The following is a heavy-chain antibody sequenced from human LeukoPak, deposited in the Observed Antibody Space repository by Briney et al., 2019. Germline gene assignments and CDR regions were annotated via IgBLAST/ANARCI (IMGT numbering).Heavy chain of an antibody. Sequence: GGSLRLSCAASGFTFSSYSMNWVRQAPGKGLEWVSSISSSSSYIYYADSVKGRFTISRDNAKNSLYLQMNSLRAEDTAVYYCAKVQHPVLWYFDYWGQGTLVTVSS. CDR3: AKVQHPVLWYFDY. V-gene: IGHV3-21*04. J-gene: IGHJ4*02. D-gene: IGHD2-21*01. CDR2: ISSSSSYI. CDR1: GFTFSSYS.